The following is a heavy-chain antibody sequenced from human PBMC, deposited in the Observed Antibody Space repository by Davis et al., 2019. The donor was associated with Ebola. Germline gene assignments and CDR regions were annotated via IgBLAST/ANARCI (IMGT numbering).Heavy chain of an antibody. D-gene: IGHD4-17*01. CDR3: AKVGGYGDYVGRYYYGMDV. V-gene: IGHV3-9*01. Sequence: PGGSLRLSCAASGFTFDDYAMHWVRQAPGKGLEWVSGISWNSGSIGYADSVKGRFTISRDNAKNSLYLRMNSLRAEDTALYYCAKVGGYGDYVGRYYYGMDVWGQGTTVTVSS. CDR1: GFTFDDYA. CDR2: ISWNSGSI. J-gene: IGHJ6*02.